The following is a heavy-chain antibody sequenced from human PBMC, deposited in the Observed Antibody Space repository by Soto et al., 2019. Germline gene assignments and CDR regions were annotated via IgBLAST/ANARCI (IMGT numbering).Heavy chain of an antibody. Sequence: SGTLSLTCTVSGGSISSYYWSWIRHPPGKGLEWIGYIYYSGSTNYNPSLKSRVTISVDTSKNQFSLKLSSVTAADTAVYYCARVRREQLVPGYYYYGMDVWGQGTTVTVSS. CDR2: IYYSGST. CDR3: ARVRREQLVPGYYYYGMDV. V-gene: IGHV4-59*01. J-gene: IGHJ6*02. CDR1: GGSISSYY. D-gene: IGHD6-6*01.